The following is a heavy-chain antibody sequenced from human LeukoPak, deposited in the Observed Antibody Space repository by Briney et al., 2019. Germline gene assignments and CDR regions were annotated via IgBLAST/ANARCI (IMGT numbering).Heavy chain of an antibody. CDR2: ISAYNGNT. V-gene: IGHV1-18*01. CDR1: GYTFTNYA. CDR3: ARYCSSTSCYGWSGDELDY. Sequence: APVKVSCKASGYTFTNYAMNWVRQAPGQGLEWMGWISAYNGNTNYAQKLQGRVTMTTDTSTSTAYMELRSQRSDDTAVCYCARYCSSTSCYGWSGDELDYWGQGTLVTVSS. J-gene: IGHJ4*02. D-gene: IGHD2-2*01.